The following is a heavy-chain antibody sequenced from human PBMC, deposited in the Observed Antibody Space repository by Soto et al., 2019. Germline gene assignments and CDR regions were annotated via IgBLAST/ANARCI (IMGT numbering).Heavy chain of an antibody. CDR3: AGARGGATAPLDYYYFYMDV. J-gene: IGHJ6*03. Sequence: QVQLVQSGAEVKRPGASVTVSCRSSGDTFNDYYIHWVRQAPGQGLEWMGWINPNGGVTKYAQKFQGWVSLARDPSHRTVHQPLRRPSSDHTALYYRAGARGGATAPLDYYYFYMDVWGTGTTVTVSS. CDR2: INPNGGVT. CDR1: GDTFNDYY. D-gene: IGHD1-26*01. V-gene: IGHV1-2*04.